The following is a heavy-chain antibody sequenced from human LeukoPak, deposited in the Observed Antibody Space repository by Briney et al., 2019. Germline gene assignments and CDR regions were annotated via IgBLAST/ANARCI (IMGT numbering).Heavy chain of an antibody. CDR2: INHSGST. D-gene: IGHD3-10*01. CDR1: GGSFSGYY. J-gene: IGHJ4*02. CDR3: ARGVYYGSLKYDY. Sequence: PSETLSLTCAVYGGSFSGYYWSWIRQPPGKGLEWIGEINHSGSTNYNPSLKSRVTISVDTSKNQFSLKLSSVTAADTAVYYCARGVYYGSLKYDYWGQGTLVTVSS. V-gene: IGHV4-34*01.